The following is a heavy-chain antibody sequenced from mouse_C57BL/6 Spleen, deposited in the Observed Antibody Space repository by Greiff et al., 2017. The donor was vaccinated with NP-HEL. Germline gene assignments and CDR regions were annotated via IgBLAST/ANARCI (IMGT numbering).Heavy chain of an antibody. CDR1: GFNIKDDY. CDR2: IDPENGDT. Sequence: EVKLMESGAELVRPGASVKLSCTASGFNIKDDYMHWVKQRPEQGLEWIGWIDPENGDTEYASKFQGKATITADTSSNTAYLQLSSLTSEDTAVYYCTTRDDYDAMDYWGQGTSVTVSS. J-gene: IGHJ4*01. CDR3: TTRDDYDAMDY. V-gene: IGHV14-4*01.